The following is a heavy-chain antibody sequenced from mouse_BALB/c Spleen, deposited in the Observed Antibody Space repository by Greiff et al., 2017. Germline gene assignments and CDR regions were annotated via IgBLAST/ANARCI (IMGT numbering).Heavy chain of an antibody. J-gene: IGHJ4*01. V-gene: IGHV5-17*02. CDR3: ARSDRYIYAMDY. Sequence: EVMLVESGGGLVQPGGSRKLSCAASGFTFSSFGMHWVRQAPEKGLEWVAYISSGSSTIYYADTVKGRFTISRDNPKNTLFLQMTSLRSEDTAMYYCARSDRYIYAMDYWGQGTSVTVSS. CDR1: GFTFSSFG. D-gene: IGHD2-14*01. CDR2: ISSGSSTI.